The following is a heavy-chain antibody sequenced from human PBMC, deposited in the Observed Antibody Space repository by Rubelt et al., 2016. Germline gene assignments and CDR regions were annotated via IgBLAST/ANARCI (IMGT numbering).Heavy chain of an antibody. Sequence: EVQLVESGGGLVQPGGSLRLSCAASGFNFSDHYMDWVRQAPGKGLEWVGRTRNKAKSNHTAYSKSVKGRLTISRDDSRKSLDLQMNSLKTEDTAVYYCVRAGDAYYFDYWGQGTLVTVSS. D-gene: IGHD5-24*01. J-gene: IGHJ4*02. V-gene: IGHV3-72*01. CDR1: GFNFSDHY. CDR2: TRNKAKSNHT. CDR3: VRAGDAYYFDY.